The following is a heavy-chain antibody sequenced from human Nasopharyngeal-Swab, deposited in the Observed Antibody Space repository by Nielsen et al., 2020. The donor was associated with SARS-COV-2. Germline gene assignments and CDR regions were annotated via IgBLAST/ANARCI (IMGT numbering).Heavy chain of an antibody. J-gene: IGHJ4*02. Sequence: WIRQPPGKGLEWVSYISSSSSTKYYADSVKGRFTISRDNAKNSPYLQMNSLRDEDTAVYYCARDAIVVVPAAIQYWGQGTLVTVSS. D-gene: IGHD2-2*02. CDR2: ISSSSSTK. CDR3: ARDAIVVVPAAIQY. V-gene: IGHV3-11*04.